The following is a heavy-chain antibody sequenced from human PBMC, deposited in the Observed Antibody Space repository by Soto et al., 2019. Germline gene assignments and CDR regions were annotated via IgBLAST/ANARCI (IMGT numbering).Heavy chain of an antibody. CDR2: IYSGGST. Sequence: GGSLRLSCAASGFTVSSNYMSWVRQAPGKGLEWVSVIYSGGSTYYADSVKGRFTISRDNSKNTLYLQMNSLRAEDTAVYYCARDSDQLERLHYYYGMDVWGQGTTVTVSS. CDR1: GFTVSSNY. CDR3: ARDSDQLERLHYYYGMDV. D-gene: IGHD1-1*01. V-gene: IGHV3-53*01. J-gene: IGHJ6*02.